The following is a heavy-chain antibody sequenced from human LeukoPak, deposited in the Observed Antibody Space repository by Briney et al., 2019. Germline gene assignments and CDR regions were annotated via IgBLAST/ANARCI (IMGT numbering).Heavy chain of an antibody. CDR2: FDPEDGET. V-gene: IGHV1-24*01. J-gene: IGHJ3*02. CDR1: GYTLTELS. Sequence: ASVKVSCKVSGYTLTELSMHWVRQAPGKGLEWMGGFDPEDGETIYAQKFQGRVTMTEDTSTDTAYMELSSLRSEDTAVYYCASVRFGNYAFDIWGQGTMVTVSS. CDR3: ASVRFGNYAFDI. D-gene: IGHD3-10*01.